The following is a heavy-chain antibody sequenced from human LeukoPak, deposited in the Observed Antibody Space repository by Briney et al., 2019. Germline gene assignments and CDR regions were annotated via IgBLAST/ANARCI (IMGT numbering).Heavy chain of an antibody. Sequence: ASVKVSCKASGYTFTGYYMHWVLQAPGQGLECMGWNKPNSGGTNYAQKFQGRVTITRDTSISTAYMELSRLRSTVTAVYSCPKRIAGYKPFDYWGQGTLFTVSS. CDR1: GYTFTGYY. CDR3: PKRIAGYKPFDY. J-gene: IGHJ4*02. V-gene: IGHV1-2*02. D-gene: IGHD5-24*01. CDR2: NKPNSGGT.